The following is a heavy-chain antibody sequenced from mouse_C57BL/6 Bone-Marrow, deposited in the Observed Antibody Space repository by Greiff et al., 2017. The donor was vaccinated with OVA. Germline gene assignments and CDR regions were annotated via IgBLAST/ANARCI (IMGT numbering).Heavy chain of an antibody. V-gene: IGHV1-26*01. J-gene: IGHJ4*01. Sequence: EVQLQQSGPELVKPGASVKISCKASGYTFTDYYMNWVKQSHGKSLEWIGDINPNNGGTSYNQKFKGKVTLTVDKSYSTAYMELRSLTSEDSAVYYCARRGDYAIDYWGQGTSVTVSS. CDR1: GYTFTDYY. CDR3: ARRGDYAIDY. CDR2: INPNNGGT.